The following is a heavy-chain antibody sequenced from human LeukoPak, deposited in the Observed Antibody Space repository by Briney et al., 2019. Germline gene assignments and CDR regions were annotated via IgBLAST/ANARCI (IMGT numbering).Heavy chain of an antibody. CDR2: IYPGDSDT. V-gene: IGHV5-51*01. CDR3: ARYYSSGWYGMINWFDP. Sequence: GGSLQISCQGSGSSFTSYWIGWVRQLPGKGLEWMGIIYPGDSDTRYSPSFQGQVTISADKSISTAYLQWSSLKASDTAMYYCARYYSSGWYGMINWFDPWGQGTLVTVSS. D-gene: IGHD6-19*01. J-gene: IGHJ5*02. CDR1: GSSFTSYW.